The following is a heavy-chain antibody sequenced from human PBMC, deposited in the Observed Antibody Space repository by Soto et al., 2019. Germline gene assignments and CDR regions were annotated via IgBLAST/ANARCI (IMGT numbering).Heavy chain of an antibody. CDR3: AREDDGGDRDYYGLDV. CDR2: VHYSGSV. D-gene: IGHD2-21*02. J-gene: IGHJ6*02. V-gene: IGHV4-30-4*01. Sequence: SETLSLTCTVSGGSISFDHYHWTWIRQPPGKGLEWIGYVHYSGSVLYNPSLQSRVSISVDTSKNQFSLKQSSVTAADTAVYFCAREDDGGDRDYYGLDVWGQGTTVTVSS. CDR1: GGSISFDHYH.